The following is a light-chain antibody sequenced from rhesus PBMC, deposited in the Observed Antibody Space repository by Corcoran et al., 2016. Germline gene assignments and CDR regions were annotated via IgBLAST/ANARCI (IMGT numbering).Light chain of an antibody. J-gene: IGKJ2*01. V-gene: IGKV2-72*02. CDR1: QSLLHSNGNTY. CDR2: GGS. Sequence: DIVMTQTPLSLPITPGEPASISCRPSQSLLHSNGNTYLHWYLQKPGQSPQLLIYGGSNRASGVPDRFSGSGSGTDFTLKISKVRAEDVGVYYCVQAIAFPYSFGQGTKVEIK. CDR3: VQAIAFPYS.